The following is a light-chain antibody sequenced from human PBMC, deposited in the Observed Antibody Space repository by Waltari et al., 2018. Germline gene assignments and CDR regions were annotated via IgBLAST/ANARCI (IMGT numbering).Light chain of an antibody. CDR1: QSVPYRY. J-gene: IGKJ4*01. CDR3: QQYGSSPLT. CDR2: GAT. Sequence: IVLTQSPGTLSLSPGDRATLSCRASQSVPYRYLAWYQQRPGQAPRLLIYGATSRATGIPDRFSGGGSGTDVTLSISRLEPEDFAVYYCQQYGSSPLTFGGGTKVEIE. V-gene: IGKV3-20*01.